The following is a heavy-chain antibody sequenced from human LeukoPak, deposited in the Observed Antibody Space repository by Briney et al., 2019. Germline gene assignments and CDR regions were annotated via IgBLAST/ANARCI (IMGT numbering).Heavy chain of an antibody. CDR2: MNKDGSEK. J-gene: IGHJ4*02. CDR3: ARGGVSGGFDY. V-gene: IGHV3-7*03. CDR1: GFTFSISW. D-gene: IGHD1-26*01. Sequence: PGGSLRLSCETSGFTFSISWMTWVRQAPGKGLEWVAFMNKDGSEKNCVDSVQGRFTISRDDAKNSLFLQMNSLRAEDTAVYYCARGGVSGGFDYWGQGTLVTVSS.